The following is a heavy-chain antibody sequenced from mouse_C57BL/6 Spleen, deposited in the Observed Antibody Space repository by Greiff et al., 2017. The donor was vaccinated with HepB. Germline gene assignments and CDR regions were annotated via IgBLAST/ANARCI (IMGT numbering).Heavy chain of an antibody. CDR3: ARGATEGY. V-gene: IGHV1-50*01. CDR2: IDPSDSYT. D-gene: IGHD3-1*01. Sequence: VQLQQPGAELVKPGASVKLSCKASGYTFTSYWMQWVKQRPGQGLEWIGEIDPSDSYTNYNQKFKGKATLTVDTSSSTAYMQLSSLTSEDSAVYYCARGATEGYWGQGTTLTVSS. CDR1: GYTFTSYW. J-gene: IGHJ2*01.